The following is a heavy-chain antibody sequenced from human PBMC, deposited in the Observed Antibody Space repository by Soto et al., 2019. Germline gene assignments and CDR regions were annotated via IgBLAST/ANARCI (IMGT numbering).Heavy chain of an antibody. V-gene: IGHV2-5*02. CDR1: GFSLDTGGVG. CDR3: AHYTTDTYFDV. J-gene: IGHJ6*04. D-gene: IGHD1-1*01. CDR2: LYWDETR. Sequence: QITLKESSPTLVKPTQTLTLTCSFSGFSLDTGGVGGGWIRQPPGKALEWLALLYWDETRRYNPSLKNTLTIAKDTSENQVVLTVTDMGPVDTGTYFCAHYTTDTYFDVWGKGATVTVSS.